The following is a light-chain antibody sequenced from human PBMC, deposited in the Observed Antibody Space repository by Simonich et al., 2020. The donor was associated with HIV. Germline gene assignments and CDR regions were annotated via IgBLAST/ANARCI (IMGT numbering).Light chain of an antibody. V-gene: IGKV1-39*01. CDR3: QQSYSTPIA. J-gene: IGKJ5*01. CDR1: QSISNY. Sequence: DIQLTQSPSSLSASIGDRVTITCRASQSISNYLNWDQQKERKAPKLLIYAASSLQSGVPSKFSGSGSGTDFTLTISSLQPKDFGTYYCQQSYSTPIAFGQGTRLEI. CDR2: AAS.